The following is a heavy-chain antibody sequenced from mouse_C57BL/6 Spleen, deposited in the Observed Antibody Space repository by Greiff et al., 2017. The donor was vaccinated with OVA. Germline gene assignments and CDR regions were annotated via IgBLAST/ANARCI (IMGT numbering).Heavy chain of an antibody. CDR2: INPSNGGT. J-gene: IGHJ4*01. V-gene: IGHV1-53*01. CDR1: GYTFTSYW. D-gene: IGHD5-2*01. Sequence: QVQLQQPGTELVKPGASVKLSCKASGYTFTSYWMHWVKQRPGQGLEWIGNINPSNGGTNYNEKFKSKATLTVDKSSSTAYMELRSLTSEDSAVYFCARSEYDYYAMDYWGQGTSVTVSS. CDR3: ARSEYDYYAMDY.